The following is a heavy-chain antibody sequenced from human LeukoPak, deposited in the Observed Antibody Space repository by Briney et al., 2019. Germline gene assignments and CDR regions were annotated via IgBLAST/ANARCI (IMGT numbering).Heavy chain of an antibody. CDR2: IYNSGNT. CDR3: ARGEIGNCSGGSCLNWFDP. V-gene: IGHV4-30-4*07. D-gene: IGHD2-15*01. Sequence: SQTLSLTCAVSGGSISSGDYSWSWIRQPPGEGLEWIGFIYNSGNTYYNPSLKSRVTLSVDTSKNQFSLKLSSVTAADTAVYYCARGEIGNCSGGSCLNWFDPWGQGTLVTVSS. CDR1: GGSISSGDYS. J-gene: IGHJ5*02.